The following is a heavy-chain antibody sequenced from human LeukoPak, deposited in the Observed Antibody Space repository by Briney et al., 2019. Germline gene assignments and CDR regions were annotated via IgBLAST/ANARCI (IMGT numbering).Heavy chain of an antibody. V-gene: IGHV4-34*01. Sequence: SETLSLTCAVYGGSFSGYYWSWIRQPPGKGLEWIGEINHSGSTNYNPSLKSRVTISVDTSKNQFSLKLSSVTAADTAVYYCAVTYYDILTGYYDKDYWGQGTLVTVSS. CDR1: GGSFSGYY. CDR3: AVTYYDILTGYYDKDY. D-gene: IGHD3-9*01. J-gene: IGHJ4*02. CDR2: INHSGST.